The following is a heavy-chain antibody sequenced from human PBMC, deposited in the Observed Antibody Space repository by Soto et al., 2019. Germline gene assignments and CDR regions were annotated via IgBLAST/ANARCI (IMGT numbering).Heavy chain of an antibody. J-gene: IGHJ4*02. CDR1: GFTFSNYG. CDR2: ISYDGSYK. Sequence: QVQVVEFGGGVVQPGRSLRLACAASGFTFSNYGMHWVRQAPGKGLEWVAFISYDGSYKYYVDSVKGRFTISRDNSKNTLYLQLNSLRAEDTAVYYCAKPLYGGTNDYFDYWGQATLVTVSS. D-gene: IGHD2-15*01. V-gene: IGHV3-30*18. CDR3: AKPLYGGTNDYFDY.